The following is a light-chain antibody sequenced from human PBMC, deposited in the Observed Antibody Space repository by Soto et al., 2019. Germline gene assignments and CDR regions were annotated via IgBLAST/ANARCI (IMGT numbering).Light chain of an antibody. V-gene: IGKV4-1*01. Sequence: DIVMTQSPDSLAVSLGERATINCKSSQSLVYSANNKNYLAWYQQKPGQPPKLLIYWASVRESGVPDRFSGSGSGTDFTLTISSLQAEDVAVYYGHQYVATLWTFGQGTKVEVK. CDR3: HQYVATLWT. CDR1: QSLVYSANNKNY. J-gene: IGKJ1*01. CDR2: WAS.